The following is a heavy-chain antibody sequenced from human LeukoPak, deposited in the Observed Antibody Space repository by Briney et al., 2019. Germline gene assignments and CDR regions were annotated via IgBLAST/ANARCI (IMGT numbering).Heavy chain of an antibody. CDR1: GYTFTSYA. CDR2: INAGNGNT. J-gene: IGHJ4*02. Sequence: ASVKVSCKASGYTFTSYAMHWVRQAPGQRLEWMGWINAGNGNTKYSQKFQGRVTITRDTSASTAYMELSSLRSEDTAVYYCARDYYDSRGEAIFDYWGQGTLVTVSS. CDR3: ARDYYDSRGEAIFDY. V-gene: IGHV1-3*01. D-gene: IGHD3-22*01.